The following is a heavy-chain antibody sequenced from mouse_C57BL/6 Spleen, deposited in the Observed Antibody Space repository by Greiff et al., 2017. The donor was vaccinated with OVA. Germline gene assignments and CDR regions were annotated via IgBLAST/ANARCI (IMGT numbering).Heavy chain of an antibody. CDR3: AREGALITTVVAHWYFDV. V-gene: IGHV1-82*01. Sequence: QVQLQQSGPELVKPGASVKISCKASGYAFSSSWMNWVKQRPGKGLEWIGRIYPGDGDTNYNGKFKGKATLTADKSSSTAYMQLSSLTSEDSAVYFCAREGALITTVVAHWYFDVWGTGTTVTVSS. CDR1: GYAFSSSW. CDR2: IYPGDGDT. D-gene: IGHD1-1*01. J-gene: IGHJ1*03.